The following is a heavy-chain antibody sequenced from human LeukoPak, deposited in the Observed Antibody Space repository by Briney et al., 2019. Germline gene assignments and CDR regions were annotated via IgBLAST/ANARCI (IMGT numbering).Heavy chain of an antibody. CDR1: GYTFTSYD. Sequence: ASVKVSCKASGYTFTSYDINWVRQATGQGLEWMGWMNPNRGNTGYAQKFQGRVTMTRNTSISTASMELSSMRSEDTAVYYCARVLGLVDTAMGGAFDIWGQGTMVTVSS. J-gene: IGHJ3*02. CDR2: MNPNRGNT. V-gene: IGHV1-8*01. CDR3: ARVLGLVDTAMGGAFDI. D-gene: IGHD5-18*01.